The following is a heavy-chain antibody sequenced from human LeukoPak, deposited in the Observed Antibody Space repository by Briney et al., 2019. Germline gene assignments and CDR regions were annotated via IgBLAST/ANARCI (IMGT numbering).Heavy chain of an antibody. D-gene: IGHD1-14*01. CDR3: ARTGVDDAFDI. V-gene: IGHV4-59*01. Sequence: SETLSLTCTVSGGSTSSYYWSWIRQPPGKGLEWIGYIYYSGSTNYNPSLKSRVTISVDTSKNQFSLKLSSVTAADTAVYYCARTGVDDAFDIWGQGTMVTVSS. J-gene: IGHJ3*02. CDR1: GGSTSSYY. CDR2: IYYSGST.